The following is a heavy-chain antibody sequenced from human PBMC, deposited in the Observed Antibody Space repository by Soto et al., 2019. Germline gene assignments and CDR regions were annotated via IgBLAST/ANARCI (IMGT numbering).Heavy chain of an antibody. CDR2: IGTAGDT. V-gene: IGHV3-13*01. D-gene: IGHD3-3*01. Sequence: EVQLVESGGGLVQPGGSLRLSCAASGFTFSSYDMHWVRQATGKGLEWVSAIGTAGDTYYPGSVKGRCTISRENAKNSLYLQMNSLRAGDTAVYYCARSDFWSGLSPRYFDLWGRGTLVTVSS. CDR3: ARSDFWSGLSPRYFDL. J-gene: IGHJ2*01. CDR1: GFTFSSYD.